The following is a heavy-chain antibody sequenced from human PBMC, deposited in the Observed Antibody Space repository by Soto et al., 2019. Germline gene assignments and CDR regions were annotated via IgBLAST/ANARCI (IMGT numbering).Heavy chain of an antibody. CDR2: ISWNSGSI. J-gene: IGHJ5*02. D-gene: IGHD3-16*01. Sequence: EVQLVESGGGLVQPGRSLRLSCAASGFTFDDYAMHWVRQAPGKGLEWVSGISWNSGSIGYADSVKGRFTISRDNAKNSLYLKMNSLRAEDTALYYCAKGGGWFVPWGQGTLVTVSS. CDR3: AKGGGWFVP. CDR1: GFTFDDYA. V-gene: IGHV3-9*01.